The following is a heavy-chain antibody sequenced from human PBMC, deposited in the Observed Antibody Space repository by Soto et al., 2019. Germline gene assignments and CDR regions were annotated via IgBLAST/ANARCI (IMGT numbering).Heavy chain of an antibody. V-gene: IGHV1-69*01. J-gene: IGHJ6*02. CDR1: GGTFRSYS. CDR2: IIPIFDIS. Sequence: QVQLVQSGAEVKKPWSSVKVSCKASGGTFRSYSISWVRQAPGQGLELMGGIIPIFDISNYAQKFQGRVTISADESTSTASMELSSLGSDDTAVYYCARQSEGCSSSNHHSYYALDVWGQGTTVTV. CDR3: ARQSEGCSSSNHHSYYALDV. D-gene: IGHD3-10*02.